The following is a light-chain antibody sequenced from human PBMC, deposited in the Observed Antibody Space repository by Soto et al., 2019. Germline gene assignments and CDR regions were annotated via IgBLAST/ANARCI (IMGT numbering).Light chain of an antibody. CDR3: HQYDSSPLT. V-gene: IGKV3-20*01. Sequence: EIVLTQSPGTLSLSPGERATLSCRASQSVSSSYLAWYQQKPGQAPRLLIYGASSRATGIPDRFSGSGSGTDFHLTISRLEPEDFAVYYCHQYDSSPLTFGGGTKVEIK. CDR2: GAS. CDR1: QSVSSSY. J-gene: IGKJ4*01.